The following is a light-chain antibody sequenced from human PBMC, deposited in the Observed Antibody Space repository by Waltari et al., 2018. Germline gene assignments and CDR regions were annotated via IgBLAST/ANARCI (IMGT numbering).Light chain of an antibody. CDR2: AAS. Sequence: IQLTQSPSPLSASVGDRVTITCRASHGISNYLAWYQQKPGKAPKLLIYAASTLQSGVPSRFSGSGSGTDFTLTISSLQLEDFATYYCQQLNSYQWTFGQGTKVEIK. J-gene: IGKJ1*01. V-gene: IGKV1-9*01. CDR1: HGISNY. CDR3: QQLNSYQWT.